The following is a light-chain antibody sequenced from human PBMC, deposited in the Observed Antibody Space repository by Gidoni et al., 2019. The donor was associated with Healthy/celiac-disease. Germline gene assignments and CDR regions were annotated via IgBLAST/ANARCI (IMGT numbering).Light chain of an antibody. CDR2: AAS. CDR1: QSISSY. V-gene: IGKV1-39*01. CDR3: QQSYSTPLT. J-gene: IGKJ3*01. Sequence: DIQMTQSPSSLSASVGDRVTITCRASQSISSYLNWYQQKPGKAPKLLIYAASSLQSGVPSRFSGSGSGTDFTLTISSLQPEEFATYYCQQSYSTPLTCGPGTKVDIK.